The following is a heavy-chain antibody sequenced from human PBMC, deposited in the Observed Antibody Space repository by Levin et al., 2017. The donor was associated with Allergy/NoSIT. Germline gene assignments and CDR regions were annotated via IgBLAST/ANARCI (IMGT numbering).Heavy chain of an antibody. D-gene: IGHD2-2*01. CDR2: IPYDGSNI. CDR1: GFTFSNYG. V-gene: IGHV3-30*18. Sequence: GGSLRLSCAASGFTFSNYGMHWVRQVPGKGLEWVAVIPYDGSNIYYADSVKGRFTISRDNSKNTLYLQMNSLRPEDTAVYYCAKDVDECISSSCFSGYYAMDVWGQGTAVTVSS. CDR3: AKDVDECISSSCFSGYYAMDV. J-gene: IGHJ6*02.